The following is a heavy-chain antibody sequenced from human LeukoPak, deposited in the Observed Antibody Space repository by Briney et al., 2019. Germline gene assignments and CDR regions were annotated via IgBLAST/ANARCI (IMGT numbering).Heavy chain of an antibody. J-gene: IGHJ4*02. Sequence: SETLSLTCTVSGGSISSYYWSWIRQPAGKGLEWIGRIYTSGSTNYNPSLKSRVTMSVDTSKNQFSLKLSSVTAADTAVYHCARGPYSSSWETLFDYWGQGTLVTVSS. CDR1: GGSISSYY. CDR2: IYTSGST. CDR3: ARGPYSSSWETLFDY. V-gene: IGHV4-4*07. D-gene: IGHD6-13*01.